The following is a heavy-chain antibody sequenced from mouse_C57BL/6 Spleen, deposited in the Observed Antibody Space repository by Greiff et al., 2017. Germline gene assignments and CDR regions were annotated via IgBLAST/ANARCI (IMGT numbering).Heavy chain of an antibody. D-gene: IGHD1-1*02. V-gene: IGHV1-18*01. CDR3: AIREIWSFAY. Sequence: VQLQQSGPELVKPGASVKIPCKASGYTFTDYNMDWVKQSHGKSLEWIGDINPNNGGTIYNQKFKGKATLTVDKSSSTAYMELRSLTSEDTAVYYCAIREIWSFAYWGQGTLVTVSA. CDR1: GYTFTDYN. J-gene: IGHJ3*01. CDR2: INPNNGGT.